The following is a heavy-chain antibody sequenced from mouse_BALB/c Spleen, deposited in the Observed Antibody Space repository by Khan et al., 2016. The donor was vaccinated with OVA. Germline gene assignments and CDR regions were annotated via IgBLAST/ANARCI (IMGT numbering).Heavy chain of an antibody. J-gene: IGHJ3*01. V-gene: IGHV1-77*01. CDR2: ISPGSGDT. CDR3: ARRNYFGYTFAY. D-gene: IGHD1-2*01. CDR1: GYSFTDYY. Sequence: VQLQQSGAELARPGASVKLSCKASGYSFTDYYINWVKQRTGQGLEWIGEISPGSGDTYYNEKFKGKATLTADKSSSTAYMQLSSLTSEASAVYFCARRNYFGYTFAYWGKGLWSLSLQ.